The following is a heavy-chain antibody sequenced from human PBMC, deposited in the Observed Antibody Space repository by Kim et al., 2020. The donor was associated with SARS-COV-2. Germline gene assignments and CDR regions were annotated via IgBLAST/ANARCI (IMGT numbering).Heavy chain of an antibody. J-gene: IGHJ5*02. Sequence: SETLSLTCTVSGGSISSGSYYWSWIRQPAGKGLEWIGRIYTSGSTNYNPSLKSRVTISVDTSKNQFSLKLSSVTAADTAVYYCAREQFVVPAAETYRLINWFDPWGQGTLVTVSS. CDR2: IYTSGST. CDR1: GGSISSGSYY. V-gene: IGHV4-61*02. D-gene: IGHD2-2*01. CDR3: AREQFVVPAAETYRLINWFDP.